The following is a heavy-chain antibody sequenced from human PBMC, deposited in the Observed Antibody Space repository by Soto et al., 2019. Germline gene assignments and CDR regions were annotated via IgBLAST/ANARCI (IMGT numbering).Heavy chain of an antibody. J-gene: IGHJ4*02. Sequence: ASVKVSCKASGYTFTGYYMHWGRQAPGQGLEWMGWINPNSGGTNYAQKFQGWVTMTRDTSISTAYMELSRLRSDDTAVYYCARDTGANDILDYWGQGTLVTVSS. V-gene: IGHV1-2*04. CDR1: GYTFTGYY. CDR3: ARDTGANDILDY. D-gene: IGHD1-26*01. CDR2: INPNSGGT.